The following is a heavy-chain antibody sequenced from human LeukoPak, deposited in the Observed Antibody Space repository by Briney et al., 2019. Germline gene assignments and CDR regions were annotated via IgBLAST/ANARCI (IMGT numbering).Heavy chain of an antibody. V-gene: IGHV4-39*01. J-gene: IGHJ4*02. D-gene: IGHD2-15*01. CDR1: GDSISSSSYY. Sequence: SEPLSLTCSVSGDSISSSSYYWGWLRQPPGKGLEWIGSIYYTGSNYYNPYLKSRVTISIDTSKNQFSLKLSSVTAADTAVYFCAYLLYCSGGSCHTNSFDYWGQGTLVTVSS. CDR3: AYLLYCSGGSCHTNSFDY. CDR2: IYYTGSN.